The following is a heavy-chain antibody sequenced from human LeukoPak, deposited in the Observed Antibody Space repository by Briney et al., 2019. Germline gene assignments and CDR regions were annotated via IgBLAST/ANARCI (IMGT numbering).Heavy chain of an antibody. CDR1: GGSISSYY. J-gene: IGHJ5*02. CDR2: IYTSGST. Sequence: SETLSFTCTVSGGSISSYYWSWIRQPAGKGLEWIGRIYTSGSTNYNPSLKSRVTMSVDTSKNQFSLKLSSVTAADTAVYYCARDHALWFGELLNWFDPWGQGTLVTVSS. CDR3: ARDHALWFGELLNWFDP. V-gene: IGHV4-4*07. D-gene: IGHD3-10*01.